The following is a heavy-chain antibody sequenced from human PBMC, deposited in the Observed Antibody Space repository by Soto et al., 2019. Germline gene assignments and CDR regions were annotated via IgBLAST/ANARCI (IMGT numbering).Heavy chain of an antibody. CDR1: GFTYSDYA. CDR2: ISGGGDTT. V-gene: IGHV3-23*01. CDR3: AKDPRGFANNYGGPNWFDP. D-gene: IGHD4-17*01. Sequence: PGGSLRLSCVASGFTYSDYAMSWVRQASGKGLEWVSGISGGGDTTYYANSVKGRFTISRVNSKNTMYLQMNSLRAEDTAIYYCAKDPRGFANNYGGPNWFDPWGQGTLVTVSS. J-gene: IGHJ5*02.